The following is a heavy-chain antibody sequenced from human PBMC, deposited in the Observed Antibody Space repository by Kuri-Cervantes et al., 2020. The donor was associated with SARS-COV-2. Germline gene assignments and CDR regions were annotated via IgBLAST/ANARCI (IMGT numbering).Heavy chain of an antibody. J-gene: IGHJ4*02. CDR1: GDSITNYY. V-gene: IGHV4-59*01. D-gene: IGHD3/OR15-3a*01. CDR3: SGRVDFSSVDY. CDR2: FSYNGAT. Sequence: SETLSLTCTVSGDSITNYYLTWIRQPPGKGLEWIGYFSYNGATAYNPSIKSRVTMSLDTSKNQFSLRLGSVPAADTAVYYCSGRVDFSSVDYWGQGPL.